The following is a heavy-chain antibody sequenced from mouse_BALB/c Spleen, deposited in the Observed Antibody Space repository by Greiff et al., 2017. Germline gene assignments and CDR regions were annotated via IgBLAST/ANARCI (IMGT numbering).Heavy chain of an antibody. Sequence: EVKLVESGPSLVKPSQTLSLTCSVTGDSITSGYWNWIRKFPGNKLEYMGYISYSGSTYYNPSLKSRISITRDTSKNQYYLQLNSVTTEDTATYYCARRDYYGSSGFAYWGQGTLVTVSA. CDR1: GDSITSGY. CDR3: ARRDYYGSSGFAY. D-gene: IGHD1-1*01. V-gene: IGHV3-8*02. CDR2: ISYSGST. J-gene: IGHJ3*01.